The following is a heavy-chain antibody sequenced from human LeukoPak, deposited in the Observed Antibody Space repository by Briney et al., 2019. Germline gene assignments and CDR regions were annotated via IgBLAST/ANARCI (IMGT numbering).Heavy chain of an antibody. CDR3: ARGRVHRLGRGYFDY. CDR2: NFYSGRT. V-gene: IGHV4-39*01. CDR1: GGSISSSNYY. Sequence: KPSETLSLTCTVSGGSISSSNYYWGWIRQPPGKGLEWIGSNFYSGRTYNNPSLKSRVSISVDTSKNQLSLKLTSVTAADTAVYYCARGRVHRLGRGYFDYWGQGTLVTVSS. D-gene: IGHD6-19*01. J-gene: IGHJ4*02.